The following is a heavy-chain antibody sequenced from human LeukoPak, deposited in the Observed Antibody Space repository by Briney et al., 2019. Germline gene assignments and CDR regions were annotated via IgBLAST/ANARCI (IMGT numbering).Heavy chain of an antibody. J-gene: IGHJ5*02. Sequence: ASVKVSCKASGYTFTGYYMHWVRQAPGQGREWMGWINPNSGGTNYAQKFQGRVTMTRDKSISTAYMELSRLISDDTAVYYCARVRSSWYENWFDPWGQGTLVTVSS. V-gene: IGHV1-2*02. CDR3: ARVRSSWYENWFDP. D-gene: IGHD6-13*01. CDR2: INPNSGGT. CDR1: GYTFTGYY.